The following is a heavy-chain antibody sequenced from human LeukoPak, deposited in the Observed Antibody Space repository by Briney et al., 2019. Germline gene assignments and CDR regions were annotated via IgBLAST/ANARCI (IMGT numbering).Heavy chain of an antibody. CDR3: ARSQVVVAAAMSWFDP. CDR1: GGSFSGYY. J-gene: IGHJ5*02. D-gene: IGHD2-15*01. Sequence: PSETLSLTCAVYGGSFSGYYWSWIRQPPGKGLEWIGYIYYSGSTNYNPSLKSRVTISVDTSKNQFSLKLSSVTAADTAVYYCARSQVVVAAAMSWFDPWGQGTLVTVSS. V-gene: IGHV4-59*01. CDR2: IYYSGST.